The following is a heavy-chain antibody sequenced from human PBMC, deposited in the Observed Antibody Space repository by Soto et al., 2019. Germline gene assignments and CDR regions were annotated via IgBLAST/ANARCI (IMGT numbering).Heavy chain of an antibody. V-gene: IGHV3-30-3*01. J-gene: IGHJ6*02. D-gene: IGHD2-2*01. CDR1: GFTFSSYA. CDR2: ISYDGSNK. Sequence: CLRLSCAASGFTFSSYAIHWVRQAPGKGLEWVAVISYDGSNKYYADSVKGRFTISRDNSKNTLYLQMNSLRAEDTAVYYCARAQIVVVPAAQSSYYYGMDVWGQGTTVTVSS. CDR3: ARAQIVVVPAAQSSYYYGMDV.